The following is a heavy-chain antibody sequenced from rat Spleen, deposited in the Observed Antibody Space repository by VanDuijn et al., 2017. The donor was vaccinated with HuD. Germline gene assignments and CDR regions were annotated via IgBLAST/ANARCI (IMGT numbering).Heavy chain of an antibody. D-gene: IGHD4-3*01. CDR2: INKDSSTI. J-gene: IGHJ2*01. V-gene: IGHV4-2*01. CDR3: VREAFGVDY. CDR1: GFNFNDYW. Sequence: EVKLVESGGGLVQPGRSLKLSCAASGFNFNDYWMGWVRQAPGKGLEWIGEINKDSSTIKYTPSLKDKFTISRDNAQNTLYLQMTKLGSEDTGIYYCVREAFGVDYWGQGVMVTVSS.